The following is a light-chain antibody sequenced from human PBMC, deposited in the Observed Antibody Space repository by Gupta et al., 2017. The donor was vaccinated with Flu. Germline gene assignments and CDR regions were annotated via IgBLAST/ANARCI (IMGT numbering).Light chain of an antibody. J-gene: IGKJ2*01. CDR3: QQSDSTPHT. Sequence: QMTQSPSSLSASVGDRVTITCRASQSISSYLNWYQQKPGKAPKLLIYAASSLQSGVPSRFSGSGSGTDFTLTISSLQPEDFATYYCQQSDSTPHTFGQGTKMEIK. CDR2: AAS. V-gene: IGKV1-39*01. CDR1: QSISSY.